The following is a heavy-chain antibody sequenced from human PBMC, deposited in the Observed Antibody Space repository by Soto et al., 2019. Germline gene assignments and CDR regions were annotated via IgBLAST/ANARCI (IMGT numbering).Heavy chain of an antibody. CDR3: ATAPRYTVAIGYDY. V-gene: IGHV1-24*01. J-gene: IGHJ4*02. Sequence: VASVKVSCKVSGYTLTELSMHWVRQAPGKGLEWMGGFDPEDGETIYAQKFQGRVTMTEDTSTDTAYMELSSLRSEDTAVYYCATAPRYTVAIGYDYWGQGTLVTVSS. D-gene: IGHD5-12*01. CDR1: GYTLTELS. CDR2: FDPEDGET.